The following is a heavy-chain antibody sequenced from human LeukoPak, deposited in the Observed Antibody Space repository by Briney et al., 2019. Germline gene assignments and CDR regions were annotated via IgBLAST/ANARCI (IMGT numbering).Heavy chain of an antibody. CDR2: ITTGRGET. CDR3: ARVGQQWRGGNYFDS. J-gene: IGHJ4*02. CDR1: GSTLTELS. Sequence: ASVKLSCQVSGSTLTELSMHWVRQAPGHSLEWMGWITTGRGETRYSQDFQRRITLTRDKSANTVYMYLSDLTSEDTAVYYCARVGQQWRGGNYFDSWGQGTLVAVSS. D-gene: IGHD6-19*01. V-gene: IGHV1-3*03.